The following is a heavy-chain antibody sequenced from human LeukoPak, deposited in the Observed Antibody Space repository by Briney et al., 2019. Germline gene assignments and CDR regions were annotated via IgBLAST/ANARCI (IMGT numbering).Heavy chain of an antibody. CDR2: ISETGST. D-gene: IGHD1-26*01. J-gene: IGHJ6*03. CDR1: GGSTRSYN. CDR3: ARQDALGKFPPPYYLDV. Sequence: PSETLSLTCAVSGGSTRSYNWNWIRQPPGKGLEWIGYISETGSTNYNSSLENRVTLSLDTSKSQISLNLRSATVADTAVYYCARQDALGKFPPPYYLDVWGKGTTVIVS. V-gene: IGHV4-59*08.